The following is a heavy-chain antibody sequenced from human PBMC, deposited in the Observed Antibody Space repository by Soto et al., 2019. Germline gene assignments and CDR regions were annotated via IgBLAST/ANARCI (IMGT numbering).Heavy chain of an antibody. V-gene: IGHV3-21*01. CDR3: ARRGPYGSGSYYDY. CDR2: ISSSSSYI. CDR1: GFIFSSYS. J-gene: IGHJ4*02. Sequence: GGSLRLSCAASGFIFSSYSMNWVRQAPGKGLEWVSSISSSSSYIYYADSVKGRFTISRDNAKNSLYLQMNSLRAEDTAVYYCARRGPYGSGSYYDYWGQGTLVTVSS. D-gene: IGHD3-10*01.